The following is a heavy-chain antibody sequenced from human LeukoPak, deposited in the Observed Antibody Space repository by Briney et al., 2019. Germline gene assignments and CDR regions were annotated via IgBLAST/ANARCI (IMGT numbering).Heavy chain of an antibody. D-gene: IGHD3-10*01. J-gene: IGHJ5*02. CDR3: ARETRATTYYYGSLDPGALDP. Sequence: ASVTVSCKASGYTFTSYYMHWVRQAPGQGLEWMGIINPSGGSTSYAQKFQGRVTMTRDMSTSTVYMELSSLRSEDTAVYYCARETRATTYYYGSLDPGALDPRGQGTLVTVSS. V-gene: IGHV1-46*01. CDR1: GYTFTSYY. CDR2: INPSGGST.